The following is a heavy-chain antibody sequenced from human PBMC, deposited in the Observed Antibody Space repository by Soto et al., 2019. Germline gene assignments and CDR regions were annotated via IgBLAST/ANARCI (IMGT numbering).Heavy chain of an antibody. D-gene: IGHD3-16*01. V-gene: IGHV4-4*07. Sequence: SETLSLTCTVSCGSLNNYYWSWIRQPAGKGLEWIGRIYTVGSTNYNPSLKSRVTMSIDTSKNQFSLRLTSVTAADTAVYYYARSPLTHSYAQFDSWGQGSLVTVSS. CDR1: CGSLNNYY. J-gene: IGHJ4*02. CDR3: ARSPLTHSYAQFDS. CDR2: IYTVGST.